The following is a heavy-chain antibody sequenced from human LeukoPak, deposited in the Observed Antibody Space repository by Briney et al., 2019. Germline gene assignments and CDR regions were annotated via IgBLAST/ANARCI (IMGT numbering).Heavy chain of an antibody. Sequence: GRSLRLSCAASGFTFNHYGMHWVRQAPGKGLEWVAVISYDGSTTYYTDSVEGRFSISRDNSMNTLYLQMNSLRDEDTAVYYCAKVHLTYKFDSSGYGFQDYWGPGTLVT. D-gene: IGHD3-22*01. CDR2: ISYDGSTT. CDR3: AKVHLTYKFDSSGYGFQDY. J-gene: IGHJ4*02. V-gene: IGHV3-30*18. CDR1: GFTFNHYG.